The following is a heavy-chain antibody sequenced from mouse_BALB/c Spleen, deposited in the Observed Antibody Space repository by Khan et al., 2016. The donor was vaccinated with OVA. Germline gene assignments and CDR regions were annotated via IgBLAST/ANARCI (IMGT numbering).Heavy chain of an antibody. V-gene: IGHV1-4*01. J-gene: IGHJ2*01. CDR1: GYTFTSYT. CDR2: INPSSGYT. Sequence: QVQLQQSGAELVQPGASVKMSCKASGYTFTSYTMHWVKQRPGQGLEWIGYINPSSGYTKYNQTFKDKATLTADKSSSTAYMQLSSLPSEDSAVYYCARKSTRASYWGQGTTLTVSS. CDR3: ARKSTRASY. D-gene: IGHD3-1*01.